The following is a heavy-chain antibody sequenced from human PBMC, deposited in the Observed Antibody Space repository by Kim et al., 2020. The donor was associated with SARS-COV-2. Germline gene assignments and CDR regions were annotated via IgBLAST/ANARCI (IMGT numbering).Heavy chain of an antibody. CDR2: IYYSGST. D-gene: IGHD3-3*01. V-gene: IGHV4-39*01. CDR3: ARHLGYEFWSGFPQYYYYYYGMDV. J-gene: IGHJ6*02. Sequence: SETLSLTCTVSGGSISSSSYYWGWIRQPPGKGLEWIGSIYYSGSTYYNPSLKSRVTISVDTSKNQFSLKLSSVTAADTAVYYCARHLGYEFWSGFPQYYYYYYGMDVWGQGTTVTVSS. CDR1: GGSISSSSYY.